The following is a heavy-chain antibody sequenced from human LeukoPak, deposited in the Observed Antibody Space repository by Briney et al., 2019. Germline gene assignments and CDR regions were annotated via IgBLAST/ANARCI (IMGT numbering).Heavy chain of an antibody. CDR1: GFTFRNAW. J-gene: IGHJ4*02. CDR2: IKSKVDGGTA. V-gene: IGHV3-15*01. Sequence: GGSLRLSCAASGFTFRNAWMSWVRQAPGRGLEWVGRIKSKVDGGTADYAAAVEGRFTISRDDSENTLSLQMSSLKTDDTAVYHCTRDREVAGPDSWGQGTLVTVSS. CDR3: TRDREVAGPDS. D-gene: IGHD6-19*01.